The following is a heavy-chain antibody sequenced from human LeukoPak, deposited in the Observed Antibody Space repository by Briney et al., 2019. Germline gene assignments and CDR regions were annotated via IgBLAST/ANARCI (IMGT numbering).Heavy chain of an antibody. V-gene: IGHV3-66*01. Sequence: GGSLRLSCAASGFSVSRNYMGWVRQAPGKGVEWGSVSYSGGSRYYAESVKGRFTISRDSSNYKLYLQMNRLRAEDKAIYYCARAVVGEVIIGESRCFDSWGQGTLVTVSS. CDR1: GFSVSRNY. CDR3: ARAVVGEVIIGESRCFDS. D-gene: IGHD3-10*01. J-gene: IGHJ5*01. CDR2: SYSGGSR.